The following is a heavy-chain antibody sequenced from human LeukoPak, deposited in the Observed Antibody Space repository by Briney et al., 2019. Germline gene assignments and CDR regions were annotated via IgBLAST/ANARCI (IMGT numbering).Heavy chain of an antibody. Sequence: ASVKVSCKASGYTFTGYYIHWVRQAPGQGLEWMGRIIPILGIANYAQKFQGRVTITADKSTSTAYMELSSLRSEDTAVYYCALAGRFYFDYWGQGTLVTVSS. CDR3: ALAGRFYFDY. J-gene: IGHJ4*02. CDR2: IIPILGIA. D-gene: IGHD6-19*01. V-gene: IGHV1-69*02. CDR1: GYTFTGYY.